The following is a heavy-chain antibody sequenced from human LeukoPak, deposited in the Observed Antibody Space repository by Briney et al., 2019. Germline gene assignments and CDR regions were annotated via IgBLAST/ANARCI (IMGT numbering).Heavy chain of an antibody. CDR2: ISDSGSKK. D-gene: IGHD6-13*01. V-gene: IGHV3-11*01. J-gene: IGHJ1*01. CDR3: AKDIDSSRSPTFEH. Sequence: GGALRLSCAASGFIFSDYYMGWLRQARGRGLEGVSYISDSGSKKYYTDSVRGGLTISRDKAKKSLYMQINSLRARERGLYNFAKDIDSSRSPTFEHWGQGTLVTVSS. CDR1: GFIFSDYY.